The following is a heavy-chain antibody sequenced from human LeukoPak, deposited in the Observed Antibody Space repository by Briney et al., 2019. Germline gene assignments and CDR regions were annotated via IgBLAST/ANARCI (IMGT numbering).Heavy chain of an antibody. CDR3: ARARYAAPVDY. CDR1: GFNFGTYA. D-gene: IGHD2-2*01. V-gene: IGHV3-21*04. J-gene: IGHJ4*02. Sequence: PGGPLRLSCAASGFNFGTYAMIWVRQAPGKGLEGVSPISSSSSYTNYAASVKGRFTISREHAKNSLYLQKNSLRAEDTAVYYCARARYAAPVDYWGQGTLVTVSS. CDR2: ISSSSSYT.